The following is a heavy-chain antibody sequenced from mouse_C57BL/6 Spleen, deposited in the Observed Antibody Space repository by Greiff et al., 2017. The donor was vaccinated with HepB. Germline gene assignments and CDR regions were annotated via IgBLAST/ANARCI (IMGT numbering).Heavy chain of an antibody. CDR1: GFSFTSYG. Sequence: QVQLQQSGPGLVAPSQSLSISCTVSGFSFTSYGVSWVRQPPGKGLEWLGVIWGEGSTNYHSALISRLSVSKDNSKSHVFLKLNSLQTDDTATYYCAKETYYYGSSYDAYWGQGTLGTVSA. CDR2: IWGEGST. D-gene: IGHD1-1*01. CDR3: AKETYYYGSSYDAY. J-gene: IGHJ3*01. V-gene: IGHV2-3*01.